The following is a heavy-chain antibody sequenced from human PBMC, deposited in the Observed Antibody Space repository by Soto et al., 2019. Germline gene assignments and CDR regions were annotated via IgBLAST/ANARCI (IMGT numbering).Heavy chain of an antibody. CDR3: ARDQPTYYDILTGPAAPYYFDY. J-gene: IGHJ4*01. V-gene: IGHV1-46*01. CDR1: GYTFTSYY. Sequence: ASVKVSCKASGYTFTSYYMHWVRQAPGQGLEWMGIINPSGGSTSYAQKFQGRVTMTRDTSTSTVYMELSSLRFEDTAVYYCARDQPTYYDILTGPAAPYYFDYGG. CDR2: INPSGGST. D-gene: IGHD3-9*01.